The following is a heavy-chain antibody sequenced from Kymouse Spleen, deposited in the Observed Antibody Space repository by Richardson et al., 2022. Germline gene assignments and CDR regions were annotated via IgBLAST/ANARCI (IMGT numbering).Heavy chain of an antibody. Sequence: QVQLQQWGAGLLKPSETLSLTCAVYGGSFSGYYWSWIRQPPGKGLEWIGEINHSGSTNYNPSLKSRVTISVDTSKNQFSLKLSSVTAADTAVYYCARGGEQQPGYYYYYGMDVWGQGTTVTVSS. D-gene: IGHD6-13*01. CDR3: ARGGEQQPGYYYYYGMDV. CDR1: GGSFSGYY. J-gene: IGHJ6*02. V-gene: IGHV4-34*01. CDR2: INHSGST.